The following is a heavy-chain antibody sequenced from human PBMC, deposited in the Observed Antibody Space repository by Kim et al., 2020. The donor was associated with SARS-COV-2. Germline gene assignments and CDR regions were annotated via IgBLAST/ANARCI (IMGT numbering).Heavy chain of an antibody. D-gene: IGHD4-4*01. Sequence: GGSLRLSCAASGFTFSSYSMNWVRQAPGKGLEWVSSISSSSSYIYYADSVKGRFTISRDNAKNSLYLQMNSLRAEDTAVYYCARDLWATVTTTGYWGQGTLVTVSS. CDR3: ARDLWATVTTTGY. CDR1: GFTFSSYS. J-gene: IGHJ4*02. V-gene: IGHV3-21*01. CDR2: ISSSSSYI.